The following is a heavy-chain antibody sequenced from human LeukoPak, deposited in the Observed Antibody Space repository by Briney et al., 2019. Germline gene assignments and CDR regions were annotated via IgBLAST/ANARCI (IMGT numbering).Heavy chain of an antibody. CDR2: ISSSGSTI. D-gene: IGHD2-2*02. J-gene: IGHJ4*02. Sequence: GGSLRLSCAASGFTFSSYGMHWVRQAPGKGLEWVSYISSSGSTIYYADSVKGRFTISRDNAKNSLYLQMNSLRAEDTAVYYCARGRTARYCSSTSCYSSFSYFDYWGQGTLVTVSS. CDR3: ARGRTARYCSSTSCYSSFSYFDY. CDR1: GFTFSSYG. V-gene: IGHV3-48*04.